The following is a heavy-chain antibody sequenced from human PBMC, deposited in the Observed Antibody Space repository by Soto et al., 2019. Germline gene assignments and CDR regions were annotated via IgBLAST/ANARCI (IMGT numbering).Heavy chain of an antibody. V-gene: IGHV4-59*01. D-gene: IGHD1-1*01. Sequence: PSETLSLTCSVSGGSMRDYYWSWNRQSPGKGPEWIGYIYYSGNTNYNPSLKSRVTISVDMPKSLFSLKLNSATAADTAVYYCARQLGLWQPLDYWGRGTLVTVSS. J-gene: IGHJ4*02. CDR2: IYYSGNT. CDR3: ARQLGLWQPLDY. CDR1: GGSMRDYY.